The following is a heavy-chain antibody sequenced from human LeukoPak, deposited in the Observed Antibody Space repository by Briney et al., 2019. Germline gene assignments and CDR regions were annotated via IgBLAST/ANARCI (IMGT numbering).Heavy chain of an antibody. V-gene: IGHV3-7*01. CDR2: IKSDGGEK. J-gene: IGHJ3*02. Sequence: GGSLRLSCTTSGFTFNSYWMTWVRQVPEKGLEWVATIKSDGGEKYYVDSVRGRFTISRDNAKNSMYLQMNSLTVEDTAVYYCARSLWHITRGTYAFDIWGQGTMVTVSS. D-gene: IGHD3-10*01. CDR3: ARSLWHITRGTYAFDI. CDR1: GFTFNSYW.